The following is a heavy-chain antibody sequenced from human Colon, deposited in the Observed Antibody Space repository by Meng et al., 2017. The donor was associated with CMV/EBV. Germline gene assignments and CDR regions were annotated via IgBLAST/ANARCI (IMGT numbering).Heavy chain of an antibody. D-gene: IGHD3-10*01. V-gene: IGHV1-2*02. Sequence: QVKLVQFGAGVKKPGASVKVSCKTSGYTFTGYFMFWVRQAPGQGLEWMGSLNPNSGDTNSAQKFHGRLTMTRDTSIHTAYMELGSLRSDDTAVYYCATISGGDFDFWGQGTLVTVSS. CDR3: ATISGGDFDF. CDR2: LNPNSGDT. J-gene: IGHJ4*02. CDR1: GYTFTGYF.